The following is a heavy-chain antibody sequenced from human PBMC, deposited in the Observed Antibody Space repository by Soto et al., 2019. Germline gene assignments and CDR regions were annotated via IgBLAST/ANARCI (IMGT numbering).Heavy chain of an antibody. CDR3: ARGLTAMVDY. J-gene: IGHJ4*02. CDR2: IYPGDSDT. Sequence: GASLKISCKGCGYSFTSYLIGWVRQKTGKGLEWMGIIYPGDSDTRYSPSFQGQVTISADKSISTAYLQWSSLKASDTAMYYCARGLTAMVDYWGQGTLVTVSS. V-gene: IGHV5-51*01. CDR1: GYSFTSYL. D-gene: IGHD5-18*01.